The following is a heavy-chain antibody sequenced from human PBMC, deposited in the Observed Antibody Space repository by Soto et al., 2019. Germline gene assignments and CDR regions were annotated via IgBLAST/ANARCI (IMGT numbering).Heavy chain of an antibody. Sequence: PGGSLRLSCAASGFTFDDYAMHWVRQAPGKGLEWVSGISWNSGSIGYADSVKGRFTISRDNAKNSLYLQMNSLRAEDTAVYYCARETSVFSSGWYGDDAFDIWGQGTMVTVSS. J-gene: IGHJ3*02. D-gene: IGHD6-19*01. CDR2: ISWNSGSI. CDR3: ARETSVFSSGWYGDDAFDI. CDR1: GFTFDDYA. V-gene: IGHV3-9*01.